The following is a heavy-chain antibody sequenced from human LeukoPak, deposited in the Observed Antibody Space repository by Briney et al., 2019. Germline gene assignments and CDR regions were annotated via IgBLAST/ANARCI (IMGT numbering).Heavy chain of an antibody. V-gene: IGHV4-4*07. D-gene: IGHD3-10*01. CDR2: IYTSGST. Sequence: PSETLSLTCTVSGGSISSYYWSWIRQPAGKGLEWIGRIYTSGSTNYNPSLKSRVTMSVDTSKNQFSLKLSSVTAAYTAVYYRARDTGSGSGSYPSYYYYYYMDVWGKGTTVTVSS. CDR3: ARDTGSGSGSYPSYYYYYYMDV. J-gene: IGHJ6*03. CDR1: GGSISSYY.